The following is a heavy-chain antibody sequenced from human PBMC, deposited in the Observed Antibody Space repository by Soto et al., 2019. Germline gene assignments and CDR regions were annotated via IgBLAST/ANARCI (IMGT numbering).Heavy chain of an antibody. J-gene: IGHJ4*02. V-gene: IGHV3-23*01. D-gene: IGHD3-22*01. CDR3: ARAQPTYSSSYFDY. Sequence: GGSLRLSCAASGFTFSSYAMSWVRQAPGKGLEWVSTISGRGDDTYYTDSVNGRFTISRDNSKNTLCVHMNSLRTEDTAVYYCARAQPTYSSSYFDYWGQGTLVTVSS. CDR1: GFTFSSYA. CDR2: ISGRGDDT.